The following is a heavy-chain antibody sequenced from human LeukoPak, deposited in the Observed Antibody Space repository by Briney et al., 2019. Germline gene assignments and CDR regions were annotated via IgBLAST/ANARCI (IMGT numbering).Heavy chain of an antibody. V-gene: IGHV4-34*01. Sequence: SETLSLTCAVFGGSFTDYFWTWIRQSPGKGLEWIGEINDYTANTNYNPSLNSRVSISLEKSKNQFSLELRSVTAADTAVYYCARGRIAKIVVVHSFHYGMDVWGQGTTVTVSS. CDR2: INDYTANT. D-gene: IGHD3-22*01. J-gene: IGHJ6*02. CDR1: GGSFTDYF. CDR3: ARGRIAKIVVVHSFHYGMDV.